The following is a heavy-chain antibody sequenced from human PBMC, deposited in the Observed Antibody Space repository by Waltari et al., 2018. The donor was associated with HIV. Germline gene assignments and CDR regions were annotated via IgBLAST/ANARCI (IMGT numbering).Heavy chain of an antibody. D-gene: IGHD6-13*01. V-gene: IGHV1-69*04. CDR2: IIPILGIA. J-gene: IGHJ5*02. CDR3: ARAYSSSWYEWWFDP. Sequence: QVQLVQSGAEVKKPGSSVKVSCKASGGTFSSYAISWVRPAPGQGLEWMGRIIPILGIANYAQKFQGRVTITADKSTSTAYMELSNLRSEDTAVYYCARAYSSSWYEWWFDPWGQGTLVTVSS. CDR1: GGTFSSYA.